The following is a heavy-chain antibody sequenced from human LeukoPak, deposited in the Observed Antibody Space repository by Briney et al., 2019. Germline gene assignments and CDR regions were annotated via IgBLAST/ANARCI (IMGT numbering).Heavy chain of an antibody. J-gene: IGHJ4*02. Sequence: GGSLRLSCAASGFTFSSYSMNWVRQAPGKGLEWVSSISSSSSYIYYADSVSGRFRISRDNAKSSLDLEMNSLRAEDTAVYYCARAMSTFGGVRNYFDSWGQGTLVTVSS. D-gene: IGHD3-16*01. V-gene: IGHV3-21*06. CDR1: GFTFSSYS. CDR2: ISSSSSYI. CDR3: ARAMSTFGGVRNYFDS.